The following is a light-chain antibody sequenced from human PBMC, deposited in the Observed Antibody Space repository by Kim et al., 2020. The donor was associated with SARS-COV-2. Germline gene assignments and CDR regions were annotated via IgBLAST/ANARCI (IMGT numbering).Light chain of an antibody. CDR1: KLGDKY. Sequence: SYELTQPPSVSVSPGQTASITCSGDKLGDKYACWYQQKPGQSPVLVIYQDSKRTSGIPERLSGSNSGNTATLTISGTQAMDEADYYCQAWDSSTVVFGGGTQLTVL. CDR3: QAWDSSTVV. CDR2: QDS. J-gene: IGLJ2*01. V-gene: IGLV3-1*01.